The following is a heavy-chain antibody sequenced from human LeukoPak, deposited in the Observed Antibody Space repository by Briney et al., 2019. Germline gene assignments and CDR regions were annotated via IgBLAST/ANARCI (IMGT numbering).Heavy chain of an antibody. D-gene: IGHD2-2*01. CDR1: GFIFSSYS. Sequence: PGGSLRLSCAASGFIFSSYSMNWVRQAPGKGLEWVSSISSSSSYIYYADSVKGRFTISRDNAKNSLYLQMNSLRAEDTAVYYCAREPSYAEDAFDIWGQGTMVTVSS. CDR2: ISSSSSYI. J-gene: IGHJ3*02. CDR3: AREPSYAEDAFDI. V-gene: IGHV3-21*01.